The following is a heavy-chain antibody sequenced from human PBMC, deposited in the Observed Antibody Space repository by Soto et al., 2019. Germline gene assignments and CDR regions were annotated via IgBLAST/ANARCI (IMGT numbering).Heavy chain of an antibody. Sequence: PGGSLRLSCAASGFRFGDYGMHWVRQAPGKGLEWVAATSYDGNNNYCADSVKGRFTISRDSSKNTLYLQMNSLRAEDTAVYYCARVRPVEELGYYRLFDYWGQGTLVTVSS. D-gene: IGHD3-22*01. CDR3: ARVRPVEELGYYRLFDY. CDR1: GFRFGDYG. CDR2: TSYDGNNN. J-gene: IGHJ4*02. V-gene: IGHV3-30*03.